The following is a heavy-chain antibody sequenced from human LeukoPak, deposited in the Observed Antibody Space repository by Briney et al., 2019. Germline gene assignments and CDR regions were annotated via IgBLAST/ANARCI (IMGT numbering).Heavy chain of an antibody. V-gene: IGHV4-30-2*01. CDR1: GGSISSGGYY. CDR3: ARDNYYGSGSFLNTNWFDP. Sequence: PSETLSLTCTVSGGSISSGGYYWSWIRQPPGKGLEWIGYIYHSGSTYYNPSLKSRVTISVDRSKNQFSLKLSSVTAADTAVYYCARDNYYGSGSFLNTNWFDPWGQGTLVTVSS. CDR2: IYHSGST. D-gene: IGHD3-10*01. J-gene: IGHJ5*02.